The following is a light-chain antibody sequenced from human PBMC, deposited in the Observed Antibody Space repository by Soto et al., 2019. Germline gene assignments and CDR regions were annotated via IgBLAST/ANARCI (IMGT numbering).Light chain of an antibody. V-gene: IGKV1-5*03. J-gene: IGKJ2*01. CDR1: QSISDS. CDR2: KAS. CDR3: QQYKSFPYT. Sequence: DIQMTQSPSTLSAFVGDRVTITCRASQSISDSLAWYQQKPGKAPKLLIYKASNLESGVPSRFSGRGSGTDFALTFSSLQPDDFATYYCQQYKSFPYTFGQGTKLDIQ.